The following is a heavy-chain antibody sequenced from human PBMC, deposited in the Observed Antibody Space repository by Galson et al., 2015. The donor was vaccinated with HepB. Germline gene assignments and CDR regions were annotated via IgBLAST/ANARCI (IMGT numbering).Heavy chain of an antibody. CDR1: GYTFSSYV. CDR3: AKGGCSSANCEMPFDI. J-gene: IGHJ3*02. Sequence: SLRLSCAASGYTFSSYVMGWVRQAPGKGLEWVSSVIKSGGNTYHADSVKGRFTISRDNSKNTLYLQMTSLRAEDTAVYYCAKGGCSSANCEMPFDIWGQGTVVTVSS. D-gene: IGHD2-2*01. CDR2: VIKSGGNT. V-gene: IGHV3-23*01.